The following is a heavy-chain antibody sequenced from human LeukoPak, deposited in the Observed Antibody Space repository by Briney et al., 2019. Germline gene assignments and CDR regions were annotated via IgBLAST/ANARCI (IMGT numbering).Heavy chain of an antibody. Sequence: PGGSLRLSCIASGFTFSNYGMHWVRQAPGKGLDWVAFIRFDESDKYSADSVKGRFTISRDNSKNTVYLQMNSLRPEDTAVYYCVKDGYCSSASCYAGHWFDAWGQGTLVSVSS. D-gene: IGHD2-2*03. CDR2: IRFDESDK. CDR3: VKDGYCSSASCYAGHWFDA. V-gene: IGHV3-30*02. J-gene: IGHJ5*02. CDR1: GFTFSNYG.